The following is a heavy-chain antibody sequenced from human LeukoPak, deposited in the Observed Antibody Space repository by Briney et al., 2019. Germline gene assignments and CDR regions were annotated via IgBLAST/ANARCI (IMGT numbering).Heavy chain of an antibody. D-gene: IGHD3-10*01. J-gene: IGHJ5*02. CDR3: ASTGSNPYNWFDP. Sequence: TSSETLSLTCTVSGGSISSYYWSWIRQPPGKGLEWIGYIYCSGSTNYNPSLKSRVTISVDTSKNQFSLKLSSVTAADTAVYYCASTGSNPYNWFDPWGQGTLVTVSS. V-gene: IGHV4-59*01. CDR1: GGSISSYY. CDR2: IYCSGST.